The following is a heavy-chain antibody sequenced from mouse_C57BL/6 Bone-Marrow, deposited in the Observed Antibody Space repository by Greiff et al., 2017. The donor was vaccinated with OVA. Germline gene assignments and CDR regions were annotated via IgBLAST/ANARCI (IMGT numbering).Heavy chain of an antibody. CDR2: IDPENGDT. CDR1: GFTIKDDY. D-gene: IGHD2-4*01. V-gene: IGHV14-4*01. Sequence: EVKLVESGAELVRPGASVKLSCTASGFTIKDDYMHWVKQRPEQGLEWIGWIDPENGDTEYASKFQGKATITADTSSNTAYLQLSSLTSEDTAVYYCTTRSLYYDPLCYAMDYWGQGTSVTVSS. CDR3: TTRSLYYDPLCYAMDY. J-gene: IGHJ4*01.